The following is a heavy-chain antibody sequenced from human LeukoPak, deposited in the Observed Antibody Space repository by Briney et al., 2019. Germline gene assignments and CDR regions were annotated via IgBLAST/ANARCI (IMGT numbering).Heavy chain of an antibody. CDR1: GFTFDDYA. V-gene: IGHV3-9*01. D-gene: IGHD7-27*01. CDR3: AKAKLGDFDY. CDR2: ISWNSGSI. J-gene: IGHJ4*02. Sequence: GRSLRLSCAASGFTFDDYAMHWVRQAPGKGLEWVSGISWNSGSIGYADSVKGRFTISRDNSKNTLYLQMNSLRAEDTAVYYCAKAKLGDFDYWGQGTLVTVSS.